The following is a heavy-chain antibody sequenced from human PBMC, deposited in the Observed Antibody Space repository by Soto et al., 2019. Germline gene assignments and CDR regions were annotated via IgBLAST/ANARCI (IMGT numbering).Heavy chain of an antibody. CDR3: ATDPRYYDILTGYSKGWFDP. D-gene: IGHD3-9*01. V-gene: IGHV1-24*01. J-gene: IGHJ5*02. CDR1: GYTLTELS. Sequence: ASVKVSCKVSGYTLTELSMHWVRQAPGKGLEWMGGFDPEDGETIYAQKFQGRVTMTEDTSTDTAYMELSSLRSEDTAVYYCATDPRYYDILTGYSKGWFDPWGQGTLVTVSS. CDR2: FDPEDGET.